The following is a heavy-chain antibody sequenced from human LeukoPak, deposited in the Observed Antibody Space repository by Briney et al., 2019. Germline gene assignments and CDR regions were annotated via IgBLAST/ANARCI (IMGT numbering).Heavy chain of an antibody. D-gene: IGHD1-20*01. CDR2: ISSTSTSI. CDR1: GFTFSTYN. CDR3: ARLITGTHYFDC. Sequence: GGSLRLSCAASGFTFSTYNMNWVRQAPGKGLEWVSSISSTSTSIYYADSVKGRFTISRDNGKNSLYLQMDSLRAEDTAVYYCARLITGTHYFDCWGQGTLVTVSS. V-gene: IGHV3-21*01. J-gene: IGHJ4*02.